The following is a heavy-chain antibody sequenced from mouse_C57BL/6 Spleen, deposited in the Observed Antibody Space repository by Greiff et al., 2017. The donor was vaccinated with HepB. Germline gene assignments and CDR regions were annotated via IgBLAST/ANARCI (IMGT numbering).Heavy chain of an antibody. CDR3: ARYDGIPFAY. Sequence: SGPELVKPGASVKIPCKASGYTFTDYNMDWVKQSHGKSLEWIGDINPNNGGTIYNQKFKGKATLTVDKSSSTAYMELRSLTSEDTAVYYCARYDGIPFAYWGQGTLVTVSA. CDR1: GYTFTDYN. J-gene: IGHJ3*01. D-gene: IGHD2-3*01. CDR2: INPNNGGT. V-gene: IGHV1-18*01.